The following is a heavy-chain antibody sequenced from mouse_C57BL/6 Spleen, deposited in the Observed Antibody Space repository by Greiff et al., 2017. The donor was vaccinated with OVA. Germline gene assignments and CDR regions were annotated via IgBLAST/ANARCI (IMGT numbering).Heavy chain of an antibody. V-gene: IGHV1-53*01. D-gene: IGHD1-1*01. J-gene: IGHJ1*03. Sequence: QVQLQQPGTELVKPGASVKLSCKASGYTFTSYWMHWVKQRPGQGLEWIGNINPSNGGPNYNEKFKSKAPLTVDKSSTTAYMHLSSLTSEDSAFYYCARSGYYYGSLYWYFDVWGTGTTVTVSS. CDR2: INPSNGGP. CDR1: GYTFTSYW. CDR3: ARSGYYYGSLYWYFDV.